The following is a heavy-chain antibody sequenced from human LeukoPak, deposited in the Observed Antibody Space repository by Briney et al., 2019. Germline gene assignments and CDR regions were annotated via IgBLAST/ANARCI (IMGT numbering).Heavy chain of an antibody. D-gene: IGHD2-2*01. CDR3: ARRSITGWFDP. V-gene: IGHV4-39*01. Sequence: PSETLSLTCIVSGGSISSGTYYWGWIRQPPGKGLEWIGSIYYSGSTNYNPSLKSRVTISVDTSKNQFSLKLSSVTAADAAVYYCARRSITGWFDPWGQGTLVTVSS. CDR1: GGSISSGTYY. CDR2: IYYSGST. J-gene: IGHJ5*02.